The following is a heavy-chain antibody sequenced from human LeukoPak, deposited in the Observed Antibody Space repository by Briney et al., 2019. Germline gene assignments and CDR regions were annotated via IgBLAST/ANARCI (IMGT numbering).Heavy chain of an antibody. Sequence: GGSLRLSCAASGFTFSSYGMHWVRQAPGKGLEWVAVISYDGSNKYYADSVKGRFTISRDNSKNTLYLQMNSLRAEDTAVYYCAKADCSSTSCYAGVWGQGTTVTVSS. CDR2: ISYDGSNK. CDR3: AKADCSSTSCYAGV. V-gene: IGHV3-30*18. J-gene: IGHJ6*02. D-gene: IGHD2-2*01. CDR1: GFTFSSYG.